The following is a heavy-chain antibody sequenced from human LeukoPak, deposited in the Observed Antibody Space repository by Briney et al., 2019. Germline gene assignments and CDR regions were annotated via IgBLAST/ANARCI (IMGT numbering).Heavy chain of an antibody. V-gene: IGHV1-46*01. CDR3: ARDYFGSPSALDY. D-gene: IGHD1-26*01. CDR1: GYTFTSHF. CDR2: INPRGGST. Sequence: ASVKVSCKASGYTFTSHFMHWVRQAPGQGLEWMGIINPRGGSTSYTQKFQGRVTMTRDTSTSTVYMELSSLRSEDTAVYYCARDYFGSPSALDYWGQGTLVTVSS. J-gene: IGHJ4*02.